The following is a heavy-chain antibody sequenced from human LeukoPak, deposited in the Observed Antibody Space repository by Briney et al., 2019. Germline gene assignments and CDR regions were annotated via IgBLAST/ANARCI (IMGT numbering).Heavy chain of an antibody. Sequence: GGSLRLSCAAFGFTFSNFPMSWVRQAPGKGLEWVSGISGSGSSTYYADCVKGRFTISRDNSKNTLYLQMNSLRVEDTAVYYCAKGYTSRWGQGTLVTVSS. V-gene: IGHV3-23*01. CDR2: ISGSGSST. J-gene: IGHJ4*02. CDR3: AKGYTSR. CDR1: GFTFSNFP. D-gene: IGHD6-19*01.